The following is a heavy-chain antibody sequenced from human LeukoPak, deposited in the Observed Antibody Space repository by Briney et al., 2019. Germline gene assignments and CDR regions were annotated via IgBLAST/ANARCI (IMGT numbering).Heavy chain of an antibody. CDR2: ISNNFYI. D-gene: IGHD2-2*02. J-gene: IGHJ4*02. CDR3: ARDSLYCSRTNCYTDFDY. Sequence: GGSLRLSCAASGFTFSSYSMNWVRQAPGKGLEWVSSISNNFYIYYADSLKGRFTISRDNAKKSLYLQMNSLRADDTAVYYCARDSLYCSRTNCYTDFDYWGQGTLITVSS. V-gene: IGHV3-21*01. CDR1: GFTFSSYS.